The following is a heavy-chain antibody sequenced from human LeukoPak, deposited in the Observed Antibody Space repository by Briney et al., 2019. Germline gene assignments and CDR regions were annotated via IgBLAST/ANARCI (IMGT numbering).Heavy chain of an antibody. V-gene: IGHV4-34*01. CDR3: ARENLLVATVPTDV. CDR1: GWSLSGNA. Sequence: SETLSLTCAASGWSLSGNAWSWVRQPPGKGLEWLGEINHSGTTNYDPCLKSRVTISVDTSNNHFSLKMTSVTAADTAVYYCARENLLVATVPTDVWGEGTTVIVSS. D-gene: IGHD5-12*01. CDR2: INHSGTT. J-gene: IGHJ6*04.